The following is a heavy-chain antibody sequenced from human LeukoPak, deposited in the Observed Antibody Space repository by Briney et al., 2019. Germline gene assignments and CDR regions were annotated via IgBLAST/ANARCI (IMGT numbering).Heavy chain of an antibody. V-gene: IGHV3-7*05. CDR2: IKQDGSEK. J-gene: IGHJ5*02. D-gene: IGHD5-18*01. CDR3: SPHTAMVTT. Sequence: PGGSLRLSCAASGFTFSSYWMSWVRQAPGKGLEWVANIKQDGSEKYYVDSVKGRFAISRDNAKNSLDLQMNSLRVEDTAVYYCSPHTAMVTTWGQGTLSPSPQ. CDR1: GFTFSSYW.